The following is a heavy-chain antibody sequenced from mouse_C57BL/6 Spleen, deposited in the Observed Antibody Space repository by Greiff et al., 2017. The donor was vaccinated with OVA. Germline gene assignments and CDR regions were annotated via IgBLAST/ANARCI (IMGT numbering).Heavy chain of an antibody. CDR2: IYPGSGST. J-gene: IGHJ4*01. CDR1: GYTFTSYW. CDR3: ARYPLYYGNYAMDY. V-gene: IGHV1-55*01. Sequence: QVQLQQPGAELVKPGASVKMSCKASGYTFTSYWLTWVKQRPGQGLEWIGDIYPGSGSTNYNEKFKSKATLTVDTSSSTAYMQLSSLTSEDSAVYYCARYPLYYGNYAMDYWGQGTSVTVSS. D-gene: IGHD2-1*01.